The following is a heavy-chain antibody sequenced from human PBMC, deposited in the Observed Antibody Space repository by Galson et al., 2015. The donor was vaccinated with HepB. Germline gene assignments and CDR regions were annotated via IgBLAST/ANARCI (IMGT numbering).Heavy chain of an antibody. CDR3: TTERGWRGGSCDPQSHTAQVSYYYDGVGV. CDR2: IKSKSDGGTT. Sequence: SLRLSCAASGFTFPNAWMNWVRQAPGKGLEWVGRIKSKSDGGTTDYAAPVKGRFTLTRDDSRNTLYRQMNSPKNEDTAVYYWTTERGWRGGSCDPQSHTAQVSYYYDGVGVWGQGTTVTGAS. CDR1: GFTFPNAW. J-gene: IGHJ6*02. V-gene: IGHV3-15*07. D-gene: IGHD2-15*01.